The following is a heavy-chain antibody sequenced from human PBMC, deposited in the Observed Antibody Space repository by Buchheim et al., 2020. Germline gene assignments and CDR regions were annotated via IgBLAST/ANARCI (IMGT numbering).Heavy chain of an antibody. CDR2: ISSSGDTI. D-gene: IGHD3-10*01. V-gene: IGHV3-48*03. CDR3: ARDRGFVIDY. J-gene: IGHJ4*02. CDR1: GFMFSSYE. Sequence: EVQLVESVGGLVQPGGSLRLSCAASGFMFSSYEMNWVRPAPGKGLAWVSYISSSGDTIHYADSVKGRFTISRDNAKNSLDLQMNSLRVDDTAVYYCARDRGFVIDYWGQGAL.